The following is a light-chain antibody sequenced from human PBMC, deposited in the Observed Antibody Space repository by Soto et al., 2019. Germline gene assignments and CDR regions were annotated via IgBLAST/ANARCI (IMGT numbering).Light chain of an antibody. CDR2: WAS. CDR1: QNILYSSNNKNY. CDR3: QQYFSTPPYT. V-gene: IGKV4-1*01. Sequence: DIVMTQSPDSLAVSLGERATINCKSIQNILYSSNNKNYLSWYQQKPGQPPKLLISWASTRESGVPDRFTGSGSGTDFTLTISTLQAEDVAVYYCQQYFSTPPYTFGQGTKLEIK. J-gene: IGKJ2*01.